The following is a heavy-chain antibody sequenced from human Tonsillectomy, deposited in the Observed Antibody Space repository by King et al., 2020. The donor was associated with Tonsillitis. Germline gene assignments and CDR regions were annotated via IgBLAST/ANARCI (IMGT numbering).Heavy chain of an antibody. J-gene: IGHJ4*02. V-gene: IGHV3-48*02. D-gene: IGHD1-1*01. Sequence: DVQLVESGGGLVQPGDSLRLSCAASGFILSSYAMNWVRQAPGKGLEWVSYISGSGSIIYYADSVKGRFTISRDSAKNSLYLQMNSLRDEDMAVYYCARDAGTNWVLDFWGLGTLVTVSS. CDR3: ARDAGTNWVLDF. CDR1: GFILSSYA. CDR2: ISGSGSII.